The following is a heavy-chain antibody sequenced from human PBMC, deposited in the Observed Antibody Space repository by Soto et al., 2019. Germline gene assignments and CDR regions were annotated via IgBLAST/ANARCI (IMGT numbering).Heavy chain of an antibody. Sequence: EVQLVESGGGLVQPGGSLRLSCAASGFTFSSYWMHWVRQAPGKGLVWVSRINSDGSSISYADSVKGRFTISRDNXXITRYLQMNSLRVEDTAVYYCARETGYSSGWRQDYWGQGTLVAVSS. CDR1: GFTFSSYW. J-gene: IGHJ4*02. D-gene: IGHD6-19*01. V-gene: IGHV3-74*01. CDR3: ARETGYSSGWRQDY. CDR2: INSDGSSI.